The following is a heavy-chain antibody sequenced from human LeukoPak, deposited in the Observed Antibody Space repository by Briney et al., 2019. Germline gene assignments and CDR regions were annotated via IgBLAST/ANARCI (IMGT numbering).Heavy chain of an antibody. D-gene: IGHD2-15*01. J-gene: IGHJ4*02. CDR3: ARNVGSGLDY. V-gene: IGHV4-59*01. CDR1: GGSISTYY. CDR2: IYYTGST. Sequence: SETLSLTCTVSGGSISTYYWSWIRQPPGKGLEWIGHIYYTGSTNYNPSLKSRVTMSVDTSRNQFSLKLTSVTAADTAVYYCARNVGSGLDYWGQGTLVTVSS.